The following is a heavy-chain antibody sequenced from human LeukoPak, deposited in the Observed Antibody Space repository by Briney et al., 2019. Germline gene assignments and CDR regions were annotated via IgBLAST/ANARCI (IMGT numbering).Heavy chain of an antibody. V-gene: IGHV1-8*01. CDR3: ARAEHDYGDYSDAFDI. CDR2: MNPNSGNT. CDR1: GYTFTSYD. Sequence: ASVKVSCKASGYTFTSYDINWVRQATGQGLEWMGWMNPNSGNTGYAQKFQGRVTMTRNTSISTAYMELSSLRSEDTAVYYCARAEHDYGDYSDAFDIWGQGTMVTVSS. J-gene: IGHJ3*02. D-gene: IGHD4-17*01.